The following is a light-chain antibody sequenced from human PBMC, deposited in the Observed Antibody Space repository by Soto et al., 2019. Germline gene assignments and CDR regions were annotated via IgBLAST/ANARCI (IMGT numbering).Light chain of an antibody. V-gene: IGKV3-15*01. Sequence: EMVMTQSPATLSVSPGERATLSCRSNQSVTSNLAWYQQKPGQAPRLLIYGASTRATGIPARFSGSGSGTEFTLTISSLQSEDFAVYHCQQYNNWPLMYTFGQGTKLEIK. CDR2: GAS. J-gene: IGKJ2*01. CDR1: QSVTSN. CDR3: QQYNNWPLMYT.